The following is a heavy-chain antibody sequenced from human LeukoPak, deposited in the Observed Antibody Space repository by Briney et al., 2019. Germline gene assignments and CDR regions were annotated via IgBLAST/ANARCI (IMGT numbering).Heavy chain of an antibody. D-gene: IGHD2-2*01. V-gene: IGHV3-30*02. CDR1: GFIFSSYG. CDR3: AKASRSCSSTTCFAKNYPYYYGLDV. CDR2: IWYDGSNK. Sequence: PGGSLRLSCAASGFIFSSYGMHWVRQAPGKGLEWVAVIWYDGSNKYYADSVKGRFTISRDNSKNTLSLEINSLRADDTAVYYCAKASRSCSSTTCFAKNYPYYYGLDVWGQGTTVIVSS. J-gene: IGHJ6*02.